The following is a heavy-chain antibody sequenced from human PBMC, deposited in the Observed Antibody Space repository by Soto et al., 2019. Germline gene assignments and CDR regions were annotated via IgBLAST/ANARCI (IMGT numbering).Heavy chain of an antibody. J-gene: IGHJ4*02. CDR3: ARHPGYYDVLTGYSTYYFDS. V-gene: IGHV4-59*08. CDR2: TYYRGNT. D-gene: IGHD3-9*01. Sequence: SETLSLTCTVSGGSISPYYWSWIRQPPGKGLEWIGYTYYRGNTNYNPSFKSRVTISVDTSKNQFSLRLSSVTAADTAVYYCARHPGYYDVLTGYSTYYFDSWGQGTLVTVSS. CDR1: GGSISPYY.